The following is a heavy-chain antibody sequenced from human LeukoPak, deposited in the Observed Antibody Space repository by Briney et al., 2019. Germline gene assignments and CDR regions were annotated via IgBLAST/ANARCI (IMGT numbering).Heavy chain of an antibody. Sequence: PSETLSLTCAVYGGSFSGYYWSWIRQPPGKGLEWIGEINHSGSTNYNPSLKSRVTISVDTSKNHFSLKLSSVTAADTAVYFCARSIAARFLSGYFDYWGQGTLVTVSS. CDR1: GGSFSGYY. CDR2: INHSGST. D-gene: IGHD6-6*01. J-gene: IGHJ4*02. V-gene: IGHV4-34*01. CDR3: ARSIAARFLSGYFDY.